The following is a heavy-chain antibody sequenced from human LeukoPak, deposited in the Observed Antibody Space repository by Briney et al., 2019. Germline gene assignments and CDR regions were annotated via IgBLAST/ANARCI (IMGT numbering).Heavy chain of an antibody. J-gene: IGHJ4*02. D-gene: IGHD3-22*01. CDR2: IGGTILST. Sequence: GGSLRLSCAASGLTFSNYAMNWVRQAPGRGLEWVSVIGGTILSTYYADSVKGRFTVSRDNSKNTLYLQMNSLRAEDTAVYFCAKGAMCGYSDYFDYWGQGTLVTVSS. CDR3: AKGAMCGYSDYFDY. V-gene: IGHV3-23*01. CDR1: GLTFSNYA.